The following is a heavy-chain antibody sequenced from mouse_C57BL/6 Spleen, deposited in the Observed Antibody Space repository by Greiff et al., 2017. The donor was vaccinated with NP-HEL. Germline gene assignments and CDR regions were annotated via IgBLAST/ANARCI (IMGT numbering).Heavy chain of an antibody. J-gene: IGHJ3*01. CDR2: IDPEDGDT. V-gene: IGHV14-1*01. CDR3: TRGGSSHRGFAY. CDR1: GFNIKDYY. D-gene: IGHD1-1*01. Sequence: EVHLVESGAELVRPGASVKLSCTASGFNIKDYYMHWVKQRPEQGLEWIGRIDPEDGDTEYAPKFQGKATMTADTSSNTAYLQLSSLTSEDTAVYYCTRGGSSHRGFAYWGQGTLVTVSA.